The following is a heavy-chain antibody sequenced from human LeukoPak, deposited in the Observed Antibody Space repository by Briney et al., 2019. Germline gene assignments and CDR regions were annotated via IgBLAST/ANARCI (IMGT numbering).Heavy chain of an antibody. V-gene: IGHV4-59*08. J-gene: IGHJ4*02. CDR3: ARLGKSRSWYYFDY. Sequence: NSSETLSLTCTVSGGSISSYYWSWIRQPPGKGLEWIGYIYHSGSTNYNPSLNSRVTISVDTSKNQFSLKLNSVTAADTAVYYCARLGKSRSWYYFDYWGQGSLVTVSS. CDR1: GGSISSYY. CDR2: IYHSGST. D-gene: IGHD6-13*01.